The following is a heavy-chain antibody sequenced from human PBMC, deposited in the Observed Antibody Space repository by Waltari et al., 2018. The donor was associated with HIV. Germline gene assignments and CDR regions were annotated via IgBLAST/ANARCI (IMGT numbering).Heavy chain of an antibody. CDR2: ISSSNDYI. CDR1: GFAFSSYS. Sequence: EVQLVESGGGLVKPGGSLRLSCAASGFAFSSYSLNWVRQAPGEGLEWVSSISSSNDYIYYADSLKGRFTISRDIAKKSLYLQMNSLRVEDTAVYYCASSPTYYYDNSGYFFDFWGHGTLVTVSS. CDR3: ASSPTYYYDNSGYFFDF. J-gene: IGHJ4*01. D-gene: IGHD3-22*01. V-gene: IGHV3-21*02.